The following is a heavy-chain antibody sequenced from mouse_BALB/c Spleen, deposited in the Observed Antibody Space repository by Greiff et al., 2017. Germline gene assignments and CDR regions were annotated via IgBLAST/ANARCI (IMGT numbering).Heavy chain of an antibody. D-gene: IGHD4-1*01. J-gene: IGHJ4*01. Sequence: DVKLVESGGGLVQPGGSRKLSCAASGFTFSSFGMHWVRQAPEKGLEWVAYISSGSSTIYYADTVKGRFTISRDNPKNTLFLQMTSLRSEDTAMYYCARGGFGKNAMDYWGQGTSVTVSS. CDR3: ARGGFGKNAMDY. CDR1: GFTFSSFG. CDR2: ISSGSSTI. V-gene: IGHV5-17*02.